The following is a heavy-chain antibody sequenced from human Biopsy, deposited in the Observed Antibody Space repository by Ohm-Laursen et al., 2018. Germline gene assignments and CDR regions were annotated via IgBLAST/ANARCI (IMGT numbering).Heavy chain of an antibody. V-gene: IGHV1-2*02. CDR2: IGPNSGAT. CDR1: GYTFTAYF. CDR3: ARISITRLLDY. Sequence: ASVKVSCKVSGYTFTAYFIHWVRQSPGQGLEWMGWIGPNSGATNYAQKFQHRVTMTTDTSTSTAYMELRSLTSDDTAVYYCARISITRLLDYWGQGTLVTVSS. D-gene: IGHD3-3*01. J-gene: IGHJ4*02.